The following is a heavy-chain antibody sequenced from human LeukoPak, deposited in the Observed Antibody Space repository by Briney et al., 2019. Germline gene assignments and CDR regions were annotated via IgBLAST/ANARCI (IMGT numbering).Heavy chain of an antibody. J-gene: IGHJ4*02. Sequence: RSGGSLRLSCAASGFTFDDYGMSWVRQAPGKGLEWVSGINWNGGSTGYADSVKGRFTISRDNAKNSLYLQMNSLRAEDTAVYYCARATQWLVTPYFDYWGQGTLVTVSS. CDR2: INWNGGST. D-gene: IGHD6-19*01. CDR1: GFTFDDYG. CDR3: ARATQWLVTPYFDY. V-gene: IGHV3-20*04.